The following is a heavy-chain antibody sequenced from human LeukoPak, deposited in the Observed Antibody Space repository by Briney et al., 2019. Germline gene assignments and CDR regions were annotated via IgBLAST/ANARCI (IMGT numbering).Heavy chain of an antibody. CDR1: GGSTSSYY. J-gene: IGHJ4*02. V-gene: IGHV4-59*08. CDR3: ARHPGDFWSGLGFDY. D-gene: IGHD3-3*01. Sequence: PSETLSLTCTVSGGSTSSYYWSWIRQPPGKGLEWIGYIYYSGSTNYNPSLKSRVTISVDTSKNQFSLKLSSVTAADTAVYYCARHPGDFWSGLGFDYWGQGTLVTVSS. CDR2: IYYSGST.